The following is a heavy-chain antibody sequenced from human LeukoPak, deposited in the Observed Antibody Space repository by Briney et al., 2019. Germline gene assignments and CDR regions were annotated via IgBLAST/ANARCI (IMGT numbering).Heavy chain of an antibody. CDR1: GDSISSSY. CDR3: ARVSPYSGSWYYFDY. D-gene: IGHD6-13*01. V-gene: IGHV4-59*01. J-gene: IGHJ4*02. CDR2: IYYSGST. Sequence: SSETLSLTCTVSGDSISSSYWSWIRQPPGKGLEWIGYIYYSGSTNYNPSLKSRVTISVDTSKNQFSLNLNSVTAADTAVYYCARVSPYSGSWYYFDYWGQGTLVTVSS.